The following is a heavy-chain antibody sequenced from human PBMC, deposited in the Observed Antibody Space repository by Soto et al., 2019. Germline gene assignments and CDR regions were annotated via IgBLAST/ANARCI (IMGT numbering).Heavy chain of an antibody. D-gene: IGHD3-10*01. V-gene: IGHV1-46*03. CDR1: GYTFTSYY. J-gene: IGHJ4*02. CDR3: ASQGSGGNYFDY. Sequence: QVQLVQSGAEVKKPGASVKVSCKASGYTFTSYYMHWVRQAPGQGLEWMGIINPSGGSTSYAQKFQGRVTMTRATSTSTVYMELSSLRSEDTAVYYCASQGSGGNYFDYWGQGTLVTVSS. CDR2: INPSGGST.